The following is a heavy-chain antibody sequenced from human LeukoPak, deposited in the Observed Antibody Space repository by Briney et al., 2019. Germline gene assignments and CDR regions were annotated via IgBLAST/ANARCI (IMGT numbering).Heavy chain of an antibody. CDR1: ELNFSKIG. CDR2: ISGSGGSP. D-gene: IGHD3-22*01. J-gene: IGHJ4*02. CDR3: ARAPTRPTLIVYDLYFDY. Sequence: GRSLRLSCVTSELNFSKIGMTWLRQAPGKGLEWVATISGSGGSPLYADSVKARFTISRDNSKNTLYLEMNSLRVEDTAVYYCARAPTRPTLIVYDLYFDYWGQGSLVTVSS. V-gene: IGHV3-23*01.